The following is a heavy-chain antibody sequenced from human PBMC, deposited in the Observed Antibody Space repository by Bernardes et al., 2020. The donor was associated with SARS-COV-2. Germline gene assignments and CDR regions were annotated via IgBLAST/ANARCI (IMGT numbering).Heavy chain of an antibody. J-gene: IGHJ4*02. V-gene: IGHV2-70*11. Sequence: SGPTLVKPTQTLTLTCTFSGFSLADDQTCVAWIRQPPGKALEWLARIDWDEDRQYSTSLKTRLTISKDTSQNQVVLTMTNMDPVDTATYYCARIRRFYDSSGYILDYWGQGILVTVSS. CDR2: IDWDEDR. CDR3: ARIRRFYDSSGYILDY. CDR1: GFSLADDQTC. D-gene: IGHD3-22*01.